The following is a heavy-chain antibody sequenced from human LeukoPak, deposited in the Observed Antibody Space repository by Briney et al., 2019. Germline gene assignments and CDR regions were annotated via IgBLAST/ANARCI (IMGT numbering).Heavy chain of an antibody. J-gene: IGHJ4*02. CDR2: ISWNSGSI. CDR3: GKDIYYDTSGYSLDY. D-gene: IGHD3-22*01. CDR1: GFTFDDYA. Sequence: TGGSLRLSCAASGFTFDDYAMHWVRQAPGKGLEWVSGISWNSGSIGYADSVKGRFTISRDNAKNSLYLQMNSLRAEDTALYYCGKDIYYDTSGYSLDYWGQGTLVTVSS. V-gene: IGHV3-9*01.